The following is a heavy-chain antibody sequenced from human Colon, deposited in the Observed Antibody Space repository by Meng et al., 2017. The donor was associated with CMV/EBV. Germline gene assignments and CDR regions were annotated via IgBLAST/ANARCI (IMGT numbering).Heavy chain of an antibody. Sequence: GSLRLSCAVYGGSFSGYYWSWIRQPPGKGLEWIGEINHSGSTNYNPSLNSRVTISLDSSKNQFSLKLTSVTAADTAVYYCAREGRRGTEIPPYYHYYGMDVWGQGTTVTVSS. CDR1: GGSFSGYY. V-gene: IGHV4-34*01. CDR2: INHSGST. D-gene: IGHD2-15*01. CDR3: AREGRRGTEIPPYYHYYGMDV. J-gene: IGHJ6*02.